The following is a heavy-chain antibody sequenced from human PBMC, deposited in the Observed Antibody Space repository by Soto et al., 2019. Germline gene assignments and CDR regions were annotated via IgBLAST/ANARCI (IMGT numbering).Heavy chain of an antibody. Sequence: GASVKVSCKASGYTFTTYGISWVRQAPGQGLEWMGWINTYNGNTNYAQKLQGRVTMTTDTSTTTAYMELRSLRSDDTAMYYCAIDGPEGERTFSNWFDSWGQGTLVTVSS. CDR1: GYTFTTYG. D-gene: IGHD1-1*01. CDR2: INTYNGNT. V-gene: IGHV1-18*01. J-gene: IGHJ5*01. CDR3: AIDGPEGERTFSNWFDS.